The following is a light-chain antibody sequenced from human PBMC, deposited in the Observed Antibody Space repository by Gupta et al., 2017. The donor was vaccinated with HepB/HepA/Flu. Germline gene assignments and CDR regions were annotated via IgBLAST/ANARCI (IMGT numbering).Light chain of an antibody. V-gene: IGLV3-21*04. CDR2: YDS. CDR3: QVWDSSSDNHVV. CDR1: NIGSKS. J-gene: IGLJ2*01. Sequence: SSVLTQPPSVSVAPGKTARITCGGNNIGSKSVHWYQQKPGQAPVLVIYYDSDRPSGSPERFSGSNSGNTATLTISRVEAGEEADYYCQVWDSSSDNHVVFGGGTKLTVL.